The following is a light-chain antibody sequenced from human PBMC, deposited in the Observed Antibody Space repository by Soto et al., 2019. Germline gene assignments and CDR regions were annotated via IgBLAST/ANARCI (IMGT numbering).Light chain of an antibody. CDR3: QQYGSSPRT. J-gene: IGKJ1*01. CDR1: QTVSRSS. CDR2: GAS. Sequence: DIVLTQSPGTLSLSPGERATLSCRASQTVSRSSVAWYQRKPGQAPRLLMFGASTRAAGFPDRFSGSGSGTDFTLTISRLEPEDFALYYCQQYGSSPRTLGQGTKVDIK. V-gene: IGKV3-20*01.